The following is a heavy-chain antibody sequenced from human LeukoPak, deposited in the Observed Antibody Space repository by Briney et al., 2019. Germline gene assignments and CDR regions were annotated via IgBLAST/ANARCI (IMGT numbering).Heavy chain of an antibody. V-gene: IGHV1-24*01. Sequence: ASVKVSCKVSGYTLTELSMFWVRQAPGKGLEWMGSFDPEDGKTIYAQKFQGRVIMTEDTSTDTAYMELSSLRSEDTAVYYCATGYLVTAGLMDVWGQGTTVTVS. D-gene: IGHD6-13*01. CDR1: GYTLTELS. CDR3: ATGYLVTAGLMDV. J-gene: IGHJ6*02. CDR2: FDPEDGKT.